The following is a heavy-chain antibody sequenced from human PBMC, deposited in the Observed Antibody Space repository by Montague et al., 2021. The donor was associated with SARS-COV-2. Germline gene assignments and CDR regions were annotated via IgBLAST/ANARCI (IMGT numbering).Heavy chain of an antibody. V-gene: IGHV4-39*01. CDR2: NYYSAST. D-gene: IGHD6-13*01. J-gene: IGHJ3*02. Sequence: SETLSLTCTVSGGSISSSSYYWGWNRQPPGKGREWIGSNYYSASTYSNPSLKIPVTISVDTSKNQFSLKLITVTAADTAVYYCAGPPPGIAAAGTVAAFDIWGQGTLVTVSS. CDR1: GGSISSSSYY. CDR3: AGPPPGIAAAGTVAAFDI.